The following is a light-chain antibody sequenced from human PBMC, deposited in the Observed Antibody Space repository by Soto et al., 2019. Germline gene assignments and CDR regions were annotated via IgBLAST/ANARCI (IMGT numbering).Light chain of an antibody. CDR3: QLCYCTPLT. CDR2: AAS. Sequence: DIHITHKKSSLSASVGDRVTITCRASQSISSYLNWYQQKPGKAPNXIIYAASTLQSGVPSRFSVILYGTAGNLTLCSLQAEDGITYFGQLCYCTPLTFCDGTIVDVK. V-gene: IGKV1-39*01. J-gene: IGKJ3*01. CDR1: QSISSY.